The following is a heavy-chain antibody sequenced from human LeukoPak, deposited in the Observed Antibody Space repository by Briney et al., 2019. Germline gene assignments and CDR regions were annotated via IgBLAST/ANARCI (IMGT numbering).Heavy chain of an antibody. CDR1: GGSISSYY. V-gene: IGHV4-59*01. J-gene: IGHJ4*02. Sequence: SETLSLTCTVSGGSISSYYWNWIRQPPGKGLEWIGYIYYSGSTNYNPSLKSRVTISVDTSKNQFPLKLSSVTAADTAVYYCARGGRRDGYNSWGQGTLVTVSS. CDR3: ARGGRRDGYNS. CDR2: IYYSGST. D-gene: IGHD5-24*01.